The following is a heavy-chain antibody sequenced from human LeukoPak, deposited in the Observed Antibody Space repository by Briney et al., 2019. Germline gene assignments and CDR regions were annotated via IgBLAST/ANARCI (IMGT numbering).Heavy chain of an antibody. CDR3: ARFGYSGWNLEY. CDR2: INQGGSVK. J-gene: IGHJ4*02. V-gene: IGHV3-7*01. CDR1: RLIFREFW. D-gene: IGHD5-12*01. Sequence: PGGSLRLSCAVWRLIFREFWMTWVRQAPGKGLEWVANINQGGSVKYYVDSVKGRFTISRDDAKSSLYVQMNSLRDEDTAVYYCARFGYSGWNLEYWGQGTLVTVSS.